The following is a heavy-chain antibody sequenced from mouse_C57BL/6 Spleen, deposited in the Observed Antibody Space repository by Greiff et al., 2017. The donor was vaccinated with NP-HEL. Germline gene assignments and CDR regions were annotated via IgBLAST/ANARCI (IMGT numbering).Heavy chain of an antibody. CDR2: IHPNSGST. CDR1: GYTFTSYW. Sequence: QVQLQQSGAELVKPGASVKLSCKASGYTFTSYWMHWVKQRPGQGLEWIGMIHPNSGSTNYNEKFKSKATLTVDKSSSTAYMQLSSLTSEDSAVYYCARTTLYYDYDGEIYFDYWGQGTTLTVSS. V-gene: IGHV1-64*01. D-gene: IGHD2-4*01. CDR3: ARTTLYYDYDGEIYFDY. J-gene: IGHJ2*01.